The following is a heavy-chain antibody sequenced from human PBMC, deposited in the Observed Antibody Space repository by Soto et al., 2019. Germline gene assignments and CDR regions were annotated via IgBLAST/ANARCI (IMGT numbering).Heavy chain of an antibody. D-gene: IGHD1-26*01. CDR2: LYSDGTTT. V-gene: IGHV3-74*01. CDR1: GFTFSNAW. CDR3: EIDRGKPDSFGV. Sequence: GFTFSNAWMNWVRQAPGKGLERVSILYSDGTTTPYADSVKGRFTISRDNAKNTLYLQMHTLRAADTALYFCEIDRGKPDSFGVWGLVTMFTVSS. J-gene: IGHJ3*01.